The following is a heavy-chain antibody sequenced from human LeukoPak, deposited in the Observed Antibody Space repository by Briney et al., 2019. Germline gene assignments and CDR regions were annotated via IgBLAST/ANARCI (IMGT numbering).Heavy chain of an antibody. D-gene: IGHD6-13*01. CDR1: GGSISSGSYY. Sequence: PSQTLSLTCTVSGGSISSGSYYWSWIRQPAGKGLEWIGRIYTSGSTNYNPSLKSRVTISVDTSKNQFSLKLSSVTAADTAVYYCARDEQQLGPGTGFFGYWGQGTLVTVSS. CDR3: ARDEQQLGPGTGFFGY. J-gene: IGHJ4*02. V-gene: IGHV4-61*02. CDR2: IYTSGST.